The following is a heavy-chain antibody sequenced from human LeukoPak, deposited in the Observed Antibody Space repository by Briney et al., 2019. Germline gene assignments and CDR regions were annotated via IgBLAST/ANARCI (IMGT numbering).Heavy chain of an antibody. CDR1: GFSFSTSGVG. Sequence: SGPTLVNPTQTLTLTCTFSGFSFSTSGVGVGWIRQPPGKALEWLAVIYWDEDKRYRPSLKRRLTITKDTSKNQVVLTMTNMHPVDTATYYCARSPYYDILTGSRGTFDYWGRGILVTVSS. J-gene: IGHJ4*02. V-gene: IGHV2-5*02. CDR3: ARSPYYDILTGSRGTFDY. CDR2: IYWDEDK. D-gene: IGHD3-9*01.